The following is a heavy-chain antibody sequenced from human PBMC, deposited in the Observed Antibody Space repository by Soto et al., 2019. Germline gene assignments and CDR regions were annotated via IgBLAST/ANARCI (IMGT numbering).Heavy chain of an antibody. D-gene: IGHD2-2*01. CDR2: IIPIFGTA. Sequence: ASVKVSCKASGGTFSSYAISWVRQAPGQGLELMGGIIPIFGTANYAQKFQGRVTITADESTSTAYMELSSLRSEDTAVYYCASAPVVVVPAAVYYYYGMDVWGQGTTVTVSS. CDR3: ASAPVVVVPAAVYYYYGMDV. CDR1: GGTFSSYA. J-gene: IGHJ6*02. V-gene: IGHV1-69*13.